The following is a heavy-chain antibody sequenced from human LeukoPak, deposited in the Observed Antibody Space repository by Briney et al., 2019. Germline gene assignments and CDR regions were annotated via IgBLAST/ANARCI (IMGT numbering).Heavy chain of an antibody. D-gene: IGHD3-22*01. J-gene: IGHJ4*02. V-gene: IGHV3-23*01. CDR3: AKSDNYYDSSGLIDY. Sequence: GGSLGLSCAASGFTFSSYAMSWVRQAPGRGLEWVSAISGSGGSTYYADSVKGRFTISRDNSKNTLYLQMNSLRAEDTAVYYCAKSDNYYDSSGLIDYWGQGTLVTVSS. CDR1: GFTFSSYA. CDR2: ISGSGGST.